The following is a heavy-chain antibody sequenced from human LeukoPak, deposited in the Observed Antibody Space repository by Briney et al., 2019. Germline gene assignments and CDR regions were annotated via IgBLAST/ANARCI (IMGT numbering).Heavy chain of an antibody. J-gene: IGHJ4*02. D-gene: IGHD3-22*01. V-gene: IGHV1-24*01. CDR1: GYTHTELS. CDR2: FDPEDGEA. Sequence: GASVKVSCKVSGYTHTELSMHWVRQAPGKGLEWMGGFDPEDGEAIYAQKFRGRVTMTEDTSTDTAYMELSSLRSEDTAVYYCATGLDYYDSSGIDYWGQGTLVTVSS. CDR3: ATGLDYYDSSGIDY.